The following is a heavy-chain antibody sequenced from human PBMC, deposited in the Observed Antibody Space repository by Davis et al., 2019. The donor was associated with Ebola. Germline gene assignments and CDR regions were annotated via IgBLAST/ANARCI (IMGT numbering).Heavy chain of an antibody. CDR2: IIPILGIA. D-gene: IGHD3-22*01. Sequence: SVKVSCKASGGTFSSYAISWVRQAPGQGLEWMGRIIPILGIANYAQKFQGRVTITADKSTSTAYMELSSLRSEDTAVYYCARDRNYYDSSGYSPDAFDIWGQGTMVTVSS. CDR1: GGTFSSYA. J-gene: IGHJ3*02. V-gene: IGHV1-69*04. CDR3: ARDRNYYDSSGYSPDAFDI.